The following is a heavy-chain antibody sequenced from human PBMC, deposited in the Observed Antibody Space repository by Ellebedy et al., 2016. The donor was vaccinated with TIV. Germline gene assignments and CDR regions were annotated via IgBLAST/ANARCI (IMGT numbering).Heavy chain of an antibody. CDR2: ISGSGNST. J-gene: IGHJ5*02. D-gene: IGHD1-14*01. V-gene: IGHV3-23*01. CDR3: AKGGFRNWFDP. CDR1: GFTFSSYV. Sequence: GESLKISCAGSGFTFSSYVMSWVRQAPGKGLEWVASISGSGNSTYYADSVKGRFTISRGNSKNTLYLHMNSLRVEDTAIYYCAKGGFRNWFDPWGQGTLVTVSS.